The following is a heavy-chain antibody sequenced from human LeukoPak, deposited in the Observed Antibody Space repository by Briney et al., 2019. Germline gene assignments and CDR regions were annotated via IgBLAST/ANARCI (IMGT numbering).Heavy chain of an antibody. Sequence: ASVKVSCKASGYTFTSYGISWVRQAPGQGLEWMGWISAYNGNTNYAQKLQGRVTMTTDTSTSTAYMELRSLRSDDTAVYYCASIAAAGTVSAFDIWGQGTMVTVSS. CDR1: GYTFTSYG. CDR2: ISAYNGNT. J-gene: IGHJ3*02. CDR3: ASIAAAGTVSAFDI. D-gene: IGHD6-13*01. V-gene: IGHV1-18*01.